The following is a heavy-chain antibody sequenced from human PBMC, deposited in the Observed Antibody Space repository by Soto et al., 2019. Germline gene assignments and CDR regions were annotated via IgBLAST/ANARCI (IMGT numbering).Heavy chain of an antibody. CDR1: GFTFSSYG. J-gene: IGHJ6*02. V-gene: IGHV3-33*01. D-gene: IGHD2-2*01. CDR2: IWYDGSNK. CDR3: AREYCSSTSCYGDDYYYGMDV. Sequence: QVQLVESGGGVVQPGRSLRLSCAASGFTFSSYGMHWVRQAPGKGLEWVAVIWYDGSNKYYADSVKGRFTISRDNSKNTLYLQMNSLRAEDTAVYYGAREYCSSTSCYGDDYYYGMDVWGQGTTVTVSS.